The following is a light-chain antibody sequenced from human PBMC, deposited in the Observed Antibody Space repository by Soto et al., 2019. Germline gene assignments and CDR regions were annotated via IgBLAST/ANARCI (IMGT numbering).Light chain of an antibody. CDR3: AERDGSLHVWV. Sequence: QSVLTQPPSASGTPGQRVTISCSGSSSNIGSNYVNWYQQLPGTAPRLLIYRNDQRPSGVPDRFSGSKSGMSASLAISGLRSEDEADYYCAERDGSLHVWVFGGGTKVTVL. V-gene: IGLV1-47*01. J-gene: IGLJ3*02. CDR1: SSNIGSNY. CDR2: RND.